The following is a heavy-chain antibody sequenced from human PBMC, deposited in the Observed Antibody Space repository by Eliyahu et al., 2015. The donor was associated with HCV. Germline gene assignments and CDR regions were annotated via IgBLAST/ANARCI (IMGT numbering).Heavy chain of an antibody. CDR2: IIPIFGTA. Sequence: QVQLVQSGAEVKKPGSSVKVSCKASGGTFSSYAISWVRQAPGQGLEWMGGIIPIFGTANYAQKFQGRVTITADESTSTAYMELSSLRSEDTAVYYCARGRLPLTGYYYYGMDVWGQGTTVTVSS. CDR3: ARGRLPLTGYYYYGMDV. CDR1: GGTFSSYA. V-gene: IGHV1-69*01. J-gene: IGHJ6*02. D-gene: IGHD3-16*01.